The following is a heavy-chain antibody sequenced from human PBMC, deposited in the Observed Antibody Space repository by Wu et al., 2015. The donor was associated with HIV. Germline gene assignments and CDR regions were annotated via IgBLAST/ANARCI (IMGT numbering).Heavy chain of an antibody. CDR2: IIPIFGTA. Sequence: QVQLVQSGAEVKKPGSSVKVSCKASGGTFSSYTINWVRQAPGQGLEWMGGIIPIFGTANCAQKFQDRVTITTDESTSTAYMELSRLRSDDTAVYYCARDHGDYRYYFDYWGQGTLVTVSS. CDR1: GGTFSSYT. V-gene: IGHV1-69*05. D-gene: IGHD4-17*01. J-gene: IGHJ4*02. CDR3: ARDHGDYRYYFDY.